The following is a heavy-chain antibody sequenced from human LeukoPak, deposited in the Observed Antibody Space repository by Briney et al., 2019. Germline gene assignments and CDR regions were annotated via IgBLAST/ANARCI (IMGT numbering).Heavy chain of an antibody. CDR3: ARDVVAVDSNWFGP. CDR1: GYTFSGYH. J-gene: IGHJ5*02. D-gene: IGHD3-9*01. CDR2: IDPYSGGT. Sequence: GASVKVSCKTSGYTFSGYHIRWMRQAPGQGLEWIGWIDPYSGGTHFAEKFQGRVTLTRDTSITTLYMELTNLKSDDTSIYFCARDVVAVDSNWFGPWGQGTLVTVSS. V-gene: IGHV1-2*02.